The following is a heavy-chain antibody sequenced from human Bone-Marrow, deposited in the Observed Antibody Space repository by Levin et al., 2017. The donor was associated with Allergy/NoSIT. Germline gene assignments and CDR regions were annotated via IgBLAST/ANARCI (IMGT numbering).Heavy chain of an antibody. CDR1: GFTFENHG. V-gene: IGHV3-30*03. CDR3: ARTGGNHLHEFDS. CDR2: LSYDGTTE. D-gene: IGHD1-1*01. J-gene: IGHJ4*02. Sequence: GGSLRLSCVGSGFTFENHGIHWVRQAPGKGLEWVSVLSYDGTTEYYADSVKGRLTSSRDNSKNTVYLQIQSLTADDTAVYYCARTGGNHLHEFDSWGQGILVTVSS.